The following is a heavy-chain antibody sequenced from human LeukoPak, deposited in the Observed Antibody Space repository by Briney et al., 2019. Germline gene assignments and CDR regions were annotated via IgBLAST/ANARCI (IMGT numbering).Heavy chain of an antibody. CDR2: IYSGGST. Sequence: GGSLRLSCAASGFTFSNFAMSWVRQAPGKGLEWVSVIYSGGSTYYADSVKGRFTISRDNSKNTLYLQMNSLRAEDTAVYYCARGTTGDPLDYWGQGTLVTVSS. V-gene: IGHV3-53*01. CDR1: GFTFSNFA. CDR3: ARGTTGDPLDY. D-gene: IGHD7-27*01. J-gene: IGHJ4*02.